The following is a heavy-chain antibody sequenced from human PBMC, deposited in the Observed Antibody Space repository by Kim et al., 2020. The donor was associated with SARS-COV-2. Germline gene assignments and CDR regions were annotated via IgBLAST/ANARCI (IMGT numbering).Heavy chain of an antibody. Sequence: SETLSLTCTVSGGSVSSGSYYWSWIRQPPGKGLKWIGYIYYSGSTNYNPSLKSRVTISVDTSKNQFSLKLSSVTAADTAVYYCARVLGPIAVADYWGQGTLVTVSS. V-gene: IGHV4-61*01. D-gene: IGHD6-19*01. J-gene: IGHJ4*02. CDR2: IYYSGST. CDR1: GGSVSSGSYY. CDR3: ARVLGPIAVADY.